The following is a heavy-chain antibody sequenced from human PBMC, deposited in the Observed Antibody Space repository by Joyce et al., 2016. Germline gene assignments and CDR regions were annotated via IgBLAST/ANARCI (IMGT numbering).Heavy chain of an antibody. J-gene: IGHJ4*02. CDR1: GFTVSSNS. Sequence: EVQLVETGGGLIQPGGSLRLSCAASGFTVSSNSMSWVRQAPGKGLEWVSIISSGGNTNYADSVKGRFTISRDNSKNTLSLQMNSLRAEDTAVYYCARGTGDFDYWGQGTLVTVSS. CDR2: ISSGGNT. V-gene: IGHV3-53*02. CDR3: ARGTGDFDY. D-gene: IGHD7-27*01.